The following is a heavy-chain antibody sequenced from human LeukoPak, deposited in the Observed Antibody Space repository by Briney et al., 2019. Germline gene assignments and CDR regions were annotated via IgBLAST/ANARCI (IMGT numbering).Heavy chain of an antibody. Sequence: PSETLSLTCTVSGGSVSSGSYYWSWIRQPPGKGLEWIGYIYYSGSTNYNPSLKSRVTISVDTSKNQFSLTLSSVAAADTAVYYCAKKRGYSVDPWGQGTLVTVSS. V-gene: IGHV4-61*01. D-gene: IGHD1-26*01. J-gene: IGHJ5*02. CDR2: IYYSGST. CDR1: GGSVSSGSYY. CDR3: AKKRGYSVDP.